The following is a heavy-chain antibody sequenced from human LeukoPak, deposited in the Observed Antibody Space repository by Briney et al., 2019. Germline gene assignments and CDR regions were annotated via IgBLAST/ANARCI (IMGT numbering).Heavy chain of an antibody. J-gene: IGHJ4*02. CDR2: ISYDGSNK. CDR1: GFIFSSYG. CDR3: AKGRGVYDFWSGYYTFDY. D-gene: IGHD3-3*01. V-gene: IGHV3-30*18. Sequence: GGSLRLSCAASGFIFSSYGMHWVRQAPGKGLEWVAVISYDGSNKYYADSVKGRFTISRDNSKNTLYLQMNSLRAEDTAVYYCAKGRGVYDFWSGYYTFDYWGQGTLVTVSS.